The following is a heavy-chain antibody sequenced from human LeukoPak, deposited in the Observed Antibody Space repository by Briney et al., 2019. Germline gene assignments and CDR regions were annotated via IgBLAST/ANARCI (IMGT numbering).Heavy chain of an antibody. CDR1: GFTFSSYA. CDR3: ARSYYYGSGRVDAFDI. CDR2: ISGSGGST. J-gene: IGHJ3*02. V-gene: IGHV3-23*01. Sequence: GGSLRLSCAASGFTFSSYAMSWVRQAPGKGLEWVSAISGSGGSTYYADSVKGRFTISRDNSKNTLYLQMNSLRAEGTAVYYCARSYYYGSGRVDAFDIWGQGTMVTVSS. D-gene: IGHD3-10*01.